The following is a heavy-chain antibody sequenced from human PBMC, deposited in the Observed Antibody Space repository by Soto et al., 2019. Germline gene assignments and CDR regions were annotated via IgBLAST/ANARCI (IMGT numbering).Heavy chain of an antibody. D-gene: IGHD1-26*01. CDR1: GFTFSSYV. Sequence: PGGSLRLSCAASGFTFSSYVMSWVRQAPGKGLEWVSSISGSGGSTYYADSVKGRFTISRDNSKSTLYLQMNSLRAEDTALYYCAKDPSGSYERFGYWGQGTLVTVPS. CDR2: ISGSGGST. CDR3: AKDPSGSYERFGY. J-gene: IGHJ4*02. V-gene: IGHV3-23*01.